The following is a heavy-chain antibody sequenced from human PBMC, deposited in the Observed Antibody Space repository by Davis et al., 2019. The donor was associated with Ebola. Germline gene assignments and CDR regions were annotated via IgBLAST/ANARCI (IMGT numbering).Heavy chain of an antibody. Sequence: LRLSCTVSGGSISSGGYYWSWIRQHPGKGLEWIGYIYYSGSTYYNPSLKSRVTISVDTSKNQFSLKLSSVTAAEPAVYYCAGGTIFGVFNTLYYYGMDVWGQGTTVTVSS. V-gene: IGHV4-31*03. CDR2: IYYSGST. CDR1: GGSISSGGYY. D-gene: IGHD3-3*01. J-gene: IGHJ6*02. CDR3: AGGTIFGVFNTLYYYGMDV.